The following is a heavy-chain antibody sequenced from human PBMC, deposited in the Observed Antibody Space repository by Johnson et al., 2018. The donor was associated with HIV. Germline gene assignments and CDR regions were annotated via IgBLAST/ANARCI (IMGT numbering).Heavy chain of an antibody. J-gene: IGHJ3*02. CDR1: GFTFDDYA. Sequence: EVQLVESGGGLVQPGRSLRLSCAASGFTFDDYAMHWVRQAPGKGLEWVSGISWNSGSIGYADSVKGRFTISRDNAKNSLYLQMNSLRAEDTALYYCARDALLRFLEWFIWGQGTVVTVSS. D-gene: IGHD3-3*01. CDR2: ISWNSGSI. V-gene: IGHV3-9*01. CDR3: ARDALLRFLEWFI.